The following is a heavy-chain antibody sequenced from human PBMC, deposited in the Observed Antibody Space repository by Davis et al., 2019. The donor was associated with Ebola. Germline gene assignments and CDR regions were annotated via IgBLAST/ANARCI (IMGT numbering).Heavy chain of an antibody. J-gene: IGHJ4*02. Sequence: GESLKISCAASGFTFSSHWMHWVRQVPGKGLVWVSRINSDGSSIDYADSVKGRFTISRDNAKNTLYLQMNSLRDEDTAVYYCATQAGYSNGGYFGFWGQGTLVTVSS. D-gene: IGHD4-11*01. CDR2: INSDGSSI. CDR3: ATQAGYSNGGYFGF. CDR1: GFTFSSHW. V-gene: IGHV3-74*01.